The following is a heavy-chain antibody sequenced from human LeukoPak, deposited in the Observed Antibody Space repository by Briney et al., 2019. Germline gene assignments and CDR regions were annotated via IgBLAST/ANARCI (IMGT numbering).Heavy chain of an antibody. D-gene: IGHD4-23*01. CDR2: IYYSGST. V-gene: IGHV4-34*01. Sequence: SETLSLTCAVYGGSFSGYYWSWIRQPPGKGLEWIGYIYYSGSTYYNPSLKSRVTISVDTSKNQFSLKLSSVTAADTAVYYCARGSGGTGLGLFLDYWGQGTLVTVSS. J-gene: IGHJ4*02. CDR3: ARGSGGTGLGLFLDY. CDR1: GGSFSGYY.